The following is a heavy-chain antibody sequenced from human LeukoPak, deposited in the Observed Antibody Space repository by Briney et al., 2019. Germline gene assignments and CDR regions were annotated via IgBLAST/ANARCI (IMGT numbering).Heavy chain of an antibody. D-gene: IGHD3-10*01. V-gene: IGHV3-21*04. CDR3: AKDLMSNYYGSGSPISD. CDR2: ISSSSSYI. J-gene: IGHJ4*02. Sequence: GGSLRLSCAASGFTFSSYSMNWVRQAPGKGLEWVSSISSSSSYIYYADSVKGRFTISRDNSKNTLYLQMNSLRAEDTAVYYCAKDLMSNYYGSGSPISDWGQGTLVTVSS. CDR1: GFTFSSYS.